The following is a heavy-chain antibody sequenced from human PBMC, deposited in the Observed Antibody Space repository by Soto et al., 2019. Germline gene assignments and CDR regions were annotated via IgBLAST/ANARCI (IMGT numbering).Heavy chain of an antibody. D-gene: IGHD3-10*01. V-gene: IGHV3-23*01. CDR3: AREGSVSRSDDYAYYYGMDV. CDR2: MSGSSSTT. J-gene: IGHJ6*02. CDR1: GLTFSNYA. Sequence: GGSLRLSCATSGLTFSNYAMSWVRQAPGGGLEWVSSMSGSSSTTYYADSVKGRFTISRDNAKNSLYLQMNSLRREDTAVYYCAREGSVSRSDDYAYYYGMDVWGLGTTVTVSS.